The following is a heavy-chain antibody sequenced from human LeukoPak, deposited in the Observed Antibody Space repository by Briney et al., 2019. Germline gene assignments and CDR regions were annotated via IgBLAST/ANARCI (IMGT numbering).Heavy chain of an antibody. Sequence: SETLSLTCTVSGGSISSYYWSWIRQPAGKGLEWIGRIYTSGSTNYNPSLKSRVTISVDTSKNQFSLKLSSVTAADTAVYYCAREGLNAIAAAGTRDSQFQHWGQGTLVTVSS. V-gene: IGHV4-4*07. CDR2: IYTSGST. CDR1: GGSISSYY. J-gene: IGHJ1*01. CDR3: AREGLNAIAAAGTRDSQFQH. D-gene: IGHD6-13*01.